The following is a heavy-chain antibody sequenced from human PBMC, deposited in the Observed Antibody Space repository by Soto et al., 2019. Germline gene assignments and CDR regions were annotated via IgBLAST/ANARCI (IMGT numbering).Heavy chain of an antibody. J-gene: IGHJ4*02. V-gene: IGHV1-69*06. D-gene: IGHD5-18*01. CDR2: IIPIFGTA. CDR3: ARVSSYGYYFDY. Sequence: SVKVSCKASGGTFSSYAISWVRQAPGQGLEWMGGIIPIFGTANYAQKFQGRVTITADKSTSTAYMELSSLRSEDTAVYYCARVSSYGYYFDYWGQGTLVTVS. CDR1: GGTFSSYA.